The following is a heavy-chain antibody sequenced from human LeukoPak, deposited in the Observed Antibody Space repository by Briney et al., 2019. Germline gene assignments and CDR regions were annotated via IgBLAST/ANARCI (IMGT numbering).Heavy chain of an antibody. CDR2: IYYSGST. CDR3: ARTLAAAGTLFDY. D-gene: IGHD6-13*01. J-gene: IGHJ4*02. Sequence: PSETLSLTCTVSGGSISSYYWSWIRQPPGQGLEWIGYIYYSGSTNYNPSLKSRVTISGDTSKNQFSLKLSSVTTADTAVYYCARTLAAAGTLFDYWGQGTLVTVSS. V-gene: IGHV4-59*08. CDR1: GGSISSYY.